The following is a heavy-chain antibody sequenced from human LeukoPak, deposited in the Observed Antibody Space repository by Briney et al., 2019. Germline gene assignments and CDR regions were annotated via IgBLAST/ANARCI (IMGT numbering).Heavy chain of an antibody. CDR1: GFTFSSYE. CDR2: ISSGSTI. V-gene: IGHV3-48*03. D-gene: IGHD6-19*01. J-gene: IGHJ4*02. CDR3: ARGGSSGWYSGFDY. Sequence: GGSLRLSSAASGFTFSSYEMNWVRQAPGKGLEWVSYISSGSTIYYADSVKGRFTISRDNAKNSLYLQMNSLRAEDTAVYYCARGGSSGWYSGFDYWGQGTLVTVSS.